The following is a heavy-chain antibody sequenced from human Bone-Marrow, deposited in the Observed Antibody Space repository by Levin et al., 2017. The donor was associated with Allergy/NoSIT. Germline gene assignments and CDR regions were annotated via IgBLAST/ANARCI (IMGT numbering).Heavy chain of an antibody. CDR3: ARHGRLEADSDWLDRYFQL. J-gene: IGHJ1*01. D-gene: IGHD3-9*01. CDR2: IYPGDSET. CDR1: GYIFPNYW. Sequence: GESLKISCKGFGYIFPNYWIAWVRQMPGKGLEWLGIIYPGDSETIYSPSFQGRVTISADKSSNTAYLQWNSLEASDTAMYFCARHGRLEADSDWLDRYFQLWGQGTLVTVSS. V-gene: IGHV5-51*01.